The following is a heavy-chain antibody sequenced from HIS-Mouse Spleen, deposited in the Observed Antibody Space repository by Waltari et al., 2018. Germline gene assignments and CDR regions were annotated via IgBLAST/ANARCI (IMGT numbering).Heavy chain of an antibody. J-gene: IGHJ4*02. CDR1: GFTFRSYG. D-gene: IGHD1-26*01. CDR2: ISYDGSNK. Sequence: QVQLVESGGGVVQPGRSLRLPCAASGFTFRSYGMHWVRQAPGKGLEWVAVISYDGSNKYYADSVKGRFTISRDNSKNTLYLQMNSLRAEDTAVYYCAKVNSGSYYFDYWGQGTLVTVSS. V-gene: IGHV3-30*18. CDR3: AKVNSGSYYFDY.